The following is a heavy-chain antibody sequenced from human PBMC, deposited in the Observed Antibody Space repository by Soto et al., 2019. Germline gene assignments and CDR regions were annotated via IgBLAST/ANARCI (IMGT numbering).Heavy chain of an antibody. CDR2: VNPNSGDT. J-gene: IGHJ5*02. V-gene: IGHV1-8*02. D-gene: IGHD3-9*01. CDR1: GYTFSSYD. Sequence: QMQLVQSGAEVKKPGASVKVSCKASGYTFSSYDITWVRQAAGHGLEWMGWVNPNSGDTDYTQKFQGRVTMTRDTSTNTAYMELSSLRSEDTAVYYCERKGFLDWFVDLWRQGTLVAVSS. CDR3: ERKGFLDWFVDL.